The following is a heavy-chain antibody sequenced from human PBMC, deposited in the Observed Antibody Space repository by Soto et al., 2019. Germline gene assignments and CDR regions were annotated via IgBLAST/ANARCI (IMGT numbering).Heavy chain of an antibody. J-gene: IGHJ4*02. CDR1: GGSFSGYY. V-gene: IGHV4-34*01. CDR2: INHGGST. CDR3: AIGYGMKFDY. Sequence: QVQLQQWGAGLLKPSETLALTCAVSGGSFSGYYWTWIRQPPGKGLEWIGEINHGGSTDYNPSLKSRVTRSVDTSKNQFSLKLSSVSAAGMAVYYCAIGYGMKFDYWGQGTLFTVSS. D-gene: IGHD3-10*01.